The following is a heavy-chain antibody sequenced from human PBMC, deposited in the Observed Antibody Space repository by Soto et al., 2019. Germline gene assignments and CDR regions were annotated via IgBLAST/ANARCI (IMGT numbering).Heavy chain of an antibody. CDR3: ACIFSGGYSYGFYYSGRDV. Sequence: ISQPPGKGLEWIGSIFYSGSTYYNPSLKSRVTISVDTSKNQFSLKLSSVTAADTAVYYCACIFSGGYSYGFYYSGRDVWSQGTTVTVSS. D-gene: IGHD5-18*01. CDR2: IFYSGST. V-gene: IGHV4-39*01. J-gene: IGHJ6*02.